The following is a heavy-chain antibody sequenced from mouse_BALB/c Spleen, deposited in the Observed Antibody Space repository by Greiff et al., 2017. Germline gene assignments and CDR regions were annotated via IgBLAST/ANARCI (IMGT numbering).Heavy chain of an antibody. CDR2: ISSGGST. CDR3: AREGNGLAY. V-gene: IGHV5-6-5*01. CDR1: GFTFSSYA. J-gene: IGHJ3*01. Sequence: EVQRVESGGGLVKPGGSLKLSCAASGFTFSSYAMSWVRQTPEKRLEWVASISSGGSTNYPDSVKGRFTISRDNARNILYLQMSSLRSEDTAMYYCAREGNGLAYWGQGTLVTVSA.